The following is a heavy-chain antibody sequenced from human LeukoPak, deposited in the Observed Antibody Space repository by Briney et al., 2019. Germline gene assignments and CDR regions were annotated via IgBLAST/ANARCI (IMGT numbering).Heavy chain of an antibody. CDR1: GFTFSDYY. V-gene: IGHV3-11*04. D-gene: IGHD3-10*01. CDR2: ISSSSSTI. CDR3: AKDHPGDGSGSYYNGGMDV. Sequence: GGSLRLSCAASGFTFSDYYMSWIRQAPGKGLEWVSYISSSSSTIYYADSVKGRFTISRDNAKNSLYLQMNSLRAEDTGVYYCAKDHPGDGSGSYYNGGMDVWGQGTTVTVSS. J-gene: IGHJ6*02.